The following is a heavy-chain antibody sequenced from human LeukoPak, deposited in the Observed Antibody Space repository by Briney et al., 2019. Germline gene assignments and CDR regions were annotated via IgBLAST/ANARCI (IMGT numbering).Heavy chain of an antibody. CDR1: GYTFTGYY. CDR2: INPNSGGT. CDR3: ARDIGSLWFGEFYYFDY. V-gene: IGHV1-2*02. Sequence: ASVKVSCKASGYTFTGYYMHWVRQAPGQGLEWMGWINPNSGGTNYAQKFQGRVTMTRDTSISTAYMELSRLRSDDTAVYYCARDIGSLWFGEFYYFDYWGQGILVTVSS. J-gene: IGHJ4*02. D-gene: IGHD3-10*01.